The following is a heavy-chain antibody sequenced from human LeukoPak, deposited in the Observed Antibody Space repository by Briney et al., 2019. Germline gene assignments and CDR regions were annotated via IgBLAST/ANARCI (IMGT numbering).Heavy chain of an antibody. V-gene: IGHV1-8*03. Sequence: ASVKVSCKASGYTFTSYDINWVRQATGQGLEWMGWMNPNSGNTGYAQKFQGRVTITRNTSISTAYMELSSLRSEDTAVYYCARTLGCSSTSCMGWFDPWGQGTLVTVSS. CDR3: ARTLGCSSTSCMGWFDP. CDR1: GYTFTSYD. CDR2: MNPNSGNT. D-gene: IGHD2-2*01. J-gene: IGHJ5*02.